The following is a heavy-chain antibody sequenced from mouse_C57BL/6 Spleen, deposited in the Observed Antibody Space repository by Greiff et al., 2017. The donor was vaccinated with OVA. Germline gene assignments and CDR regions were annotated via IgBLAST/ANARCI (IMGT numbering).Heavy chain of an antibody. CDR2: IWSDGST. J-gene: IGHJ3*01. Sequence: VHLVESGPGLVAPSQSLSITCTVSGFSLTSYGVHWVRQPPGKGLEWLVVIWSDGSTTYNSALKSRLSISKDNSKSQVFLNMNSLQTDDTAMYYCARVYDGYPAWFAYWGQGTLVTVSA. CDR3: ARVYDGYPAWFAY. D-gene: IGHD2-3*01. V-gene: IGHV2-6*03. CDR1: GFSLTSYG.